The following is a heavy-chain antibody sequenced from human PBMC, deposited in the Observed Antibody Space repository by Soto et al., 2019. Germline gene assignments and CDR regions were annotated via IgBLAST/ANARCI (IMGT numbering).Heavy chain of an antibody. D-gene: IGHD5-12*01. CDR3: ARDKVNSGRRGMDV. Sequence: PSETLSLTCTVSGGSVSSGSYYWSWIRQPPGKGLEWIGYIYYSGSTNYNPSLKSRVTISVDTSKNQFSLKLSSVTAADTAVYYCARDKVNSGRRGMDVWGQGTTVTVSS. J-gene: IGHJ6*02. CDR1: GGSVSSGSYY. V-gene: IGHV4-61*01. CDR2: IYYSGST.